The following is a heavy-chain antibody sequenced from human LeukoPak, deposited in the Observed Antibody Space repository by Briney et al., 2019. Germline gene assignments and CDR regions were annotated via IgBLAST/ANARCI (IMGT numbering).Heavy chain of an antibody. J-gene: IGHJ4*02. V-gene: IGHV3-53*01. CDR1: GFSVSSNH. D-gene: IGHD3-10*01. CDR2: IYSGTST. Sequence: PGGSLRPSCAASGFSVSSNHMSWVRQAPGKGLEWVSVIYSGTSTYYADSVKGRFTISRDNSKNTLYLQMNSLRAEDTAVYYCATQRDGMVVRGVTLDYWGQGTLVTVSS. CDR3: ATQRDGMVVRGVTLDY.